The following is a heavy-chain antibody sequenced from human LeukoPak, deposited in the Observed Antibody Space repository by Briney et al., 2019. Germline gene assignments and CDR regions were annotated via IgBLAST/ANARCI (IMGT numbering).Heavy chain of an antibody. J-gene: IGHJ4*02. D-gene: IGHD2-21*01. Sequence: GASVKVSCKASGYTFSSYYLHWVRQAPGQGLEWMGWINGDNGNTKYSQRFQGRVTITRDTSTSTVYMELSSLRSEDTAVYYCARDHLGNCGGDCPPGSYWGQGTLVTVSS. CDR1: GYTFSSYY. V-gene: IGHV1/OR15-3*02. CDR3: ARDHLGNCGGDCPPGSY. CDR2: INGDNGNT.